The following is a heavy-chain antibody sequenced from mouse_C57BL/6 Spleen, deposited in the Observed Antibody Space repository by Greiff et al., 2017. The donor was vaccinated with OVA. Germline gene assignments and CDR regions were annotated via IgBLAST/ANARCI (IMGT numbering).Heavy chain of an antibody. D-gene: IGHD2-5*01. CDR2: INPYNGGT. V-gene: IGHV1-19*01. CDR1: GYTFTDYY. Sequence: VQLQQSGPVLVKPGASVKMSCKASGYTFTDYYMNWVKQSHGKSLEWIGVINPYNGGTSYNQKFKGKATLTVDKSSSTAYMELNSLTSEDSAVYYCARDYYSNPYAMDYWGQGTSVTVSS. J-gene: IGHJ4*01. CDR3: ARDYYSNPYAMDY.